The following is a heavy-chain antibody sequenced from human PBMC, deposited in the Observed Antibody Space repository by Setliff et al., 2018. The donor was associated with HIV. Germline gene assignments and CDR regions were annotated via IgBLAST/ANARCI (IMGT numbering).Heavy chain of an antibody. V-gene: IGHV3-33*06. D-gene: IGHD7-27*01. Sequence: GGSLRLSCAASGFTFSSYGMHWVRQAPGKGLEWVAVIWYDGSNKYYADSVKGRFTISRDNSKNTLYLQMNSLRAEDTAVYYCAKDRWGGKPYYFDYWGQGTTVTVSS. CDR1: GFTFSSYG. J-gene: IGHJ4*03. CDR3: AKDRWGGKPYYFDY. CDR2: IWYDGSNK.